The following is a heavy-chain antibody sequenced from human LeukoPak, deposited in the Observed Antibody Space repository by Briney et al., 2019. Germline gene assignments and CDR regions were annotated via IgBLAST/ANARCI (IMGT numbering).Heavy chain of an antibody. CDR3: AREVGATLHYFDY. CDR2: IYSGGST. Sequence: GGSLRLSCAASGFTVSSNYMSWVRQAPGKGLEWVSVIYSGGSTYYADSVKGRFTISRDNSKNTLYLQMNSLRAEDTAVYYCAREVGATLHYFDYWGQGTLVTVSS. CDR1: GFTVSSNY. J-gene: IGHJ4*02. V-gene: IGHV3-66*01. D-gene: IGHD1-26*01.